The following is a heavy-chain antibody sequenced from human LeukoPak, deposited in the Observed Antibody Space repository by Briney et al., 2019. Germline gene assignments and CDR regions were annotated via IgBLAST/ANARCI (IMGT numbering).Heavy chain of an antibody. V-gene: IGHV3-30*03. D-gene: IGHD2-15*01. J-gene: IGHJ4*02. Sequence: GGSLRLSCAASGFTFSSYGMHWVRRAPGKGLEWVAVISYDGSNKYYADSVKGRFTISRDNSQNTLYLQMNSLRAEDTAVYYCVRDNPRCCGVVPANIDDYWGQGTLVTVSS. CDR2: ISYDGSNK. CDR3: VRDNPRCCGVVPANIDDY. CDR1: GFTFSSYG.